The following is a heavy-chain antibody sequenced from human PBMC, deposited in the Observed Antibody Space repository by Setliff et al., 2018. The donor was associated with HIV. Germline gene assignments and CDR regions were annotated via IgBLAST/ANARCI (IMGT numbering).Heavy chain of an antibody. J-gene: IGHJ5*02. CDR2: IIPIFGTA. V-gene: IGHV1-69*13. CDR3: VRGHCSSDKCWYTWFDP. CDR1: GGTFSSYV. Sequence: ASVKVSCKASGGTFSSYVISWVRQAPGQGLEWMGGIIPIFGTANYAQKFQGRVTITADESTSTAYMELSSLRSDDTAVYYCVRGHCSSDKCWYTWFDPWGQGTLVTSPQ. D-gene: IGHD2-2*01.